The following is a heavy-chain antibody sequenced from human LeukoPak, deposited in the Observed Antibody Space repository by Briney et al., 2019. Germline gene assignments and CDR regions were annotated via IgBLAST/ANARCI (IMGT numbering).Heavy chain of an antibody. J-gene: IGHJ4*02. V-gene: IGHV3-30-3*01. CDR2: LSYDGNNE. D-gene: IGHD4-17*01. CDR3: ARDPDGDYGPLGY. CDR1: GFTFSTYA. Sequence: PGGSLRLSCAASGFTFSTYAMHWVRQAPGKGLEWVAVLSYDGNNEYYADSVKGRFTISRDNSKNTLYLQMNSLRAEDTAVYYCARDPDGDYGPLGYWGQGTLVTVSS.